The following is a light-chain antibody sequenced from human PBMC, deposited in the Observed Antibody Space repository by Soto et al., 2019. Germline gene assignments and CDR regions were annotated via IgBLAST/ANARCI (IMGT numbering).Light chain of an antibody. CDR3: SSYTSSTTVV. CDR1: SSNVGGYNF. V-gene: IGLV2-14*01. CDR2: EVN. J-gene: IGLJ2*01. Sequence: QSALTQPASVSGSPGQSIAISCTGTSSNVGGYNFVSWYQQHPGKAPKLLIYEVNKRPSGVSNRFSGSKSGNTASLTISGLQAEDEADYYCSSYTSSTTVVFGGGTKVTVL.